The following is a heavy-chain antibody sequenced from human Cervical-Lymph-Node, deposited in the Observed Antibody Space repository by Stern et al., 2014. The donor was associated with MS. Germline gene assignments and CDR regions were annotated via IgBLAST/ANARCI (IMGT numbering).Heavy chain of an antibody. D-gene: IGHD1-1*01. CDR1: GDTFTDYA. V-gene: IGHV1-69*06. Sequence: QVQLVQSGGEVKKPGSSVTVSCKASGDTFTDYAISWVRQAPGQGPEWRRGITPIFNAAALAQKFQGRLAITADKSRSTACMELSSLTSDDTAVYYCAREVGSLAMDVWGQGTTVIVSS. CDR2: ITPIFNAA. J-gene: IGHJ6*01. CDR3: AREVGSLAMDV.